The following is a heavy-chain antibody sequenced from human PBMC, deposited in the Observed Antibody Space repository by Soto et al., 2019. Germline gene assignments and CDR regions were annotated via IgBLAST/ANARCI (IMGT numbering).Heavy chain of an antibody. J-gene: IGHJ4*02. CDR3: ARKAWVRFDY. CDR2: VFHTGNT. V-gene: IGHV4-4*02. Sequence: SETLSLTCTVTGDSMTRSVWWTWVRQPPGKGLEWIGEVFHTGNTNYNPSLKSRVTMSVDKSTNEFSLKVTSVTAADTAIYYCARKAWVRFDYWGQGALVTVSS. CDR1: GDSMTRSVW. D-gene: IGHD7-27*01.